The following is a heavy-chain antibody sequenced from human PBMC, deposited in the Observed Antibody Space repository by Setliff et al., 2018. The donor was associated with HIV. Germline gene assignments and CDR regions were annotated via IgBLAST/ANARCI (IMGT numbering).Heavy chain of an antibody. D-gene: IGHD6-19*01. Sequence: PGGSLRLSCAASGFTFSTYWMSWVRQAPGKGLEWVANIKQDGSEKFYADSVKGRFTISRDNSKNTLYLQMNSLRADDTAVYYCAKNLYRSPWSPLDYWGQGTLVTVSS. V-gene: IGHV3-7*01. CDR3: AKNLYRSPWSPLDY. CDR1: GFTFSTYW. CDR2: IKQDGSEK. J-gene: IGHJ4*02.